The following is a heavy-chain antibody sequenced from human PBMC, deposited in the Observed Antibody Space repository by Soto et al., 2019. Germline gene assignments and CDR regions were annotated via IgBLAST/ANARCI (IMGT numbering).Heavy chain of an antibody. CDR2: INHSGST. D-gene: IGHD3-10*01. CDR1: GGSISSCGYY. Sequence: SETLSLTCTVSGGSISSCGYYWSWIRQHPGKGLEWIGEINHSGSTNYNPSLKSRATISVDTSKNQFSLKLSSVTAADTAVYYCGRLRVYGWGRWHTYYFDYWGQGTLVTVSS. CDR3: GRLRVYGWGRWHTYYFDY. J-gene: IGHJ4*02. V-gene: IGHV4-39*01.